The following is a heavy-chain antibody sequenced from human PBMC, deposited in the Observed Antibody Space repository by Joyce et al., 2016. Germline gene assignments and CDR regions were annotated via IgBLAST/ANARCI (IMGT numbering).Heavy chain of an antibody. J-gene: IGHJ4*02. CDR3: ATDWVGQVWLPGY. V-gene: IGHV1-69*11. D-gene: IGHD3/OR15-3a*01. CDR2: ISPFLGTA. Sequence: QVQLVQSGAEVKKPGSSVKVSCKASGDSFRTYGISWVRQAPGQGLGWMGGISPFLGTADYAQKFQGRVTITADESTSTAYMELSGLIFEDTAVYYCATDWVGQVWLPGYWGQGTLVTVSS. CDR1: GDSFRTYG.